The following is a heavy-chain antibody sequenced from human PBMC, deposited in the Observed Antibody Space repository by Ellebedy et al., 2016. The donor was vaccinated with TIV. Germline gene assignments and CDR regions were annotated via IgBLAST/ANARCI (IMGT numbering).Heavy chain of an antibody. CDR1: GFTFSRYW. CDR2: IYTDGSCT. CDR3: ARDDDPNSGYDPYYYFDL. V-gene: IGHV3-74*01. Sequence: GESLKISCAASGFTFSRYWMHWVRQAPGKGLEWVSRIYTDGSCTNYADSVKGRFTISRDNAKNTLYLQMHSLRAEDTAVYYCARDDDPNSGYDPYYYFDLWGRGTLVTVSS. J-gene: IGHJ2*01. D-gene: IGHD5-12*01.